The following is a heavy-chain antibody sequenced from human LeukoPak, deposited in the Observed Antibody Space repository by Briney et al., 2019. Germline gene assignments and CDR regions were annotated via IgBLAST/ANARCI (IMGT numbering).Heavy chain of an antibody. CDR3: ARELGEWFGEFCFDY. CDR1: GYTFTSYA. J-gene: IGHJ4*02. V-gene: IGHV1-3*01. Sequence: ASVKVSCKASGYTFTSYAMHWVRQAPGQGLEWMGWINAGNGNTKYSQKFQGRVTITRDTSASTAYMELSSLRSEDTAVYYCARELGEWFGEFCFDYWGQGTLVTVSS. D-gene: IGHD3-10*01. CDR2: INAGNGNT.